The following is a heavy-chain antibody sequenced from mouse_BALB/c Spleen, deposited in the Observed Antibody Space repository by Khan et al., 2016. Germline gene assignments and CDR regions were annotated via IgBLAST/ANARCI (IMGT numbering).Heavy chain of an antibody. D-gene: IGHD2-14*01. CDR2: ISYSGST. Sequence: EVQLQESGPGLVKPSQSLSLTCTVSGYSITSDYAWNWIRQFPGNKLEWMGYISYSGSTSYNPSLKSRISITRDTSKNQFFLQLNSVTTEDTATYYCGRSGTRYERTWFAYWGQGTLVTVAA. V-gene: IGHV3-2*02. CDR3: GRSGTRYERTWFAY. J-gene: IGHJ3*01. CDR1: GYSITSDYA.